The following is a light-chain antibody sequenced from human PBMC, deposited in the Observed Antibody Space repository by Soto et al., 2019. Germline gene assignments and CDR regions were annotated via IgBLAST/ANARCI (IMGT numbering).Light chain of an antibody. CDR3: QQSYSTPYT. J-gene: IGKJ2*01. Sequence: DIQMTQSPSSLSASVGDRVTITCRASPSITNYLNWYQQKPGKAPKLLMYAISTLQSGVPSRFGGSGSGTEFTLTISSLQPDDFATYYCQQSYSTPYTFGQGTKVDIK. V-gene: IGKV1-39*01. CDR2: AIS. CDR1: PSITNY.